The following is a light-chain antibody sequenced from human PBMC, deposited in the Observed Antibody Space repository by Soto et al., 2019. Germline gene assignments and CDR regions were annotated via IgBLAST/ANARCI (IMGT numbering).Light chain of an antibody. CDR3: CSYAGSSTFVV. J-gene: IGLJ2*01. CDR2: EVT. CDR1: SSDVGSYHL. Sequence: QSALTQPASVSGSHGQSITISCTGTSSDVGSYHLVSWYQQHPGKAPKLMIYEVTKRPSGVSNRFSGSKSGNTASLTISGLQDEDEADYYCCSYAGSSTFVVFGGGTKLTVL. V-gene: IGLV2-23*02.